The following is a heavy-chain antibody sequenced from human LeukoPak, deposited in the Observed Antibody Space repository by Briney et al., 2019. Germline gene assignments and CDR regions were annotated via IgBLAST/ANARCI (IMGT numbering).Heavy chain of an antibody. V-gene: IGHV4/OR15-8*01. J-gene: IGHJ5*02. CDR3: AKVLTAAGLDL. Sequence: SETLSLTCSVSGGSMSDSIAWGWVRQPPGKGLEWLANIHDDGRTAPNPSLRSRLTISQDRSKNQFSLKVSSVTATDTAFYYCAKVLTAAGLDLWGQGILVTVSS. CDR2: IHDDGRT. D-gene: IGHD6-25*01. CDR1: GGSMSDSIA.